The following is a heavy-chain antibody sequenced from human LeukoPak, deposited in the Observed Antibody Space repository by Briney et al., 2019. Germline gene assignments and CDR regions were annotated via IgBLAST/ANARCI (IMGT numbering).Heavy chain of an antibody. J-gene: IGHJ6*02. CDR1: GFTFSSYA. CDR3: ATPGVLRFLEWSMRVRLGMDV. CDR2: ISGSGGST. D-gene: IGHD3-3*01. V-gene: IGHV3-23*01. Sequence: PGGSLRLSCAASGFTFSSYAMSWVRQAPGKGLEWVSAISGSGGSTYYADSVKGRFTISRDNAKNSLYLQMNSLRAEDTAVYYCATPGVLRFLEWSMRVRLGMDVWGQGTTVTVSS.